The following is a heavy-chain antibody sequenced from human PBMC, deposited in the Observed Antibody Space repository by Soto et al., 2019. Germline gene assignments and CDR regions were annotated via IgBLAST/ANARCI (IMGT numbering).Heavy chain of an antibody. CDR1: GGSFSGYY. V-gene: IGHV4-34*01. CDR2: INHSGST. D-gene: IGHD3-9*01. CDR3: ARGRTLRYFDFRISKSSPPWFDP. J-gene: IGHJ5*02. Sequence: SETLSLTCAVYGGSFSGYYWSWIRQPPGKGLEWIGEINHSGSTNYIPSLKSRVTISVDTSKNQFSLKLSSVTAADTAVYYCARGRTLRYFDFRISKSSPPWFDPCGHGTLVSVSS.